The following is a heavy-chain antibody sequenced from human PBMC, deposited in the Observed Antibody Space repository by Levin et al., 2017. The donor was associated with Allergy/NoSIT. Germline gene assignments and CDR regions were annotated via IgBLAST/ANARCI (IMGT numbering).Heavy chain of an antibody. J-gene: IGHJ4*02. V-gene: IGHV3-21*01. Sequence: GESLKISCAASGFTFSSYSMNWVRQAPGKGLEWVSSISSSSSYIYYADSVKGRFTISRDNAKNSLYLQMNSLRAEDTAVYYCARDAESGYWGQGTLVTVSS. CDR1: GFTFSSYS. CDR2: ISSSSSYI. CDR3: ARDAESGY. D-gene: IGHD3-10*01.